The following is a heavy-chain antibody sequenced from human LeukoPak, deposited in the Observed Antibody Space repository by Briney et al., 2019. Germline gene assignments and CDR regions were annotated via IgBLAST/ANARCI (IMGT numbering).Heavy chain of an antibody. CDR2: INPNSGGT. J-gene: IGHJ4*02. CDR3: ARAHLRRGFDSSGYYYYFDY. V-gene: IGHV1-2*02. Sequence: KTGGSLRLSCAASGFTFTGYYMHWVRQAPGQGLEWMGWINPNSGGTNYAQKFQGRVTMTRDTSISTAYMELSRLRSDDTAVYYCARAHLRRGFDSSGYYYYFDYWGQGTLVTVSS. D-gene: IGHD3-22*01. CDR1: GFTFTGYY.